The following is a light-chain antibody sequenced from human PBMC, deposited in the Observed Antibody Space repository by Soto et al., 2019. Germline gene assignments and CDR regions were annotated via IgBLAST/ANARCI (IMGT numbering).Light chain of an antibody. J-gene: IGKJ4*01. V-gene: IGKV3-20*01. CDR1: QGVSSN. CDR3: QQYDQLLPVT. Sequence: EIVLTQSPVTLSLSPGETVALFCRASQGVSSNLAWYHQRPGQPPRLLIHGAFTRATGTPDRFIGSGFRTDFTLTINRLEPEDFGVYYCQQYDQLLPVTFGGGTTVDVK. CDR2: GAF.